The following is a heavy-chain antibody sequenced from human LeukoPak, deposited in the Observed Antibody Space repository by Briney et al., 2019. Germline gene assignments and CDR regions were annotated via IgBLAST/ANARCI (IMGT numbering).Heavy chain of an antibody. D-gene: IGHD4-17*01. V-gene: IGHV3-7*05. J-gene: IGHJ4*02. CDR3: ARDKSYGDSEDY. CDR2: IKQDGSEK. CDR1: GFTFSNYW. Sequence: GGSLRLSCAASGFTFSNYWMSWVRQAPGKGLEWVANIKQDGSEKYYVDSVKGRFTISRDNAKNSVYLQMNSLRAEDTAVYYCARDKSYGDSEDYWGQGTLVTVSS.